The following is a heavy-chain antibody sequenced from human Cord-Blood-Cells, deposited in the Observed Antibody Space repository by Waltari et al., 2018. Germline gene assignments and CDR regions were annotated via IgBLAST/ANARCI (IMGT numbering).Heavy chain of an antibody. Sequence: QVQLVESGGGVVQPGRSLRLSCAASGFPFSSYGMHWVRQAPGKGLDWVAVISYDGSNKYYADSVKGRFTISRDNSKNTLYLQMNSLRAEDTAVYYCAKQLVGYFDYWGQGTLVTVSS. CDR2: ISYDGSNK. J-gene: IGHJ4*02. D-gene: IGHD6-6*01. CDR3: AKQLVGYFDY. CDR1: GFPFSSYG. V-gene: IGHV3-30*18.